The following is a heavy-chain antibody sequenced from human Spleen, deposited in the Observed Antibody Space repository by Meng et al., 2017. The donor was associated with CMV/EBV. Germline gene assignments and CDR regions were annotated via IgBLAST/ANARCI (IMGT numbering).Heavy chain of an antibody. V-gene: IGHV3-21*04. CDR1: GFTFSSYA. CDR2: ISSSSSYI. D-gene: IGHD6-19*01. Sequence: GGSLRLSCAASGFTFSSYAMSWVRQAPGKGLEWVSSISSSSSYIYYADSVKGRFTISRDKAKHSLYLQMNSLRVEDTAVYYFAVPIAVAGTHDYWGQGALVTVSS. CDR3: AVPIAVAGTHDY. J-gene: IGHJ4*02.